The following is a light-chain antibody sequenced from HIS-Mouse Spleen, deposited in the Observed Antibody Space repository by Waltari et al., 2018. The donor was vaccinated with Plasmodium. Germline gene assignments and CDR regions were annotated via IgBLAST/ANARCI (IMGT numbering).Light chain of an antibody. CDR1: ALPKKY. CDR3: YSTDSSGNHRV. J-gene: IGLJ2*01. Sequence: SYELTQPPPVSVSPGQTARNTCPGDALPKKYAYWYQQKSGQAPVLVIYEDSKRPPGIPERFSGSSSGTMATLTISGAQVEDEADYYCYSTDSSGNHRVFGGGTKLTVL. V-gene: IGLV3-10*01. CDR2: EDS.